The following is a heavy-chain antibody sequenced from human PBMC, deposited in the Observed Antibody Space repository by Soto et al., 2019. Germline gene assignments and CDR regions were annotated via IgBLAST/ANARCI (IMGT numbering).Heavy chain of an antibody. J-gene: IGHJ2*01. CDR2: ISAYNGNT. D-gene: IGHD6-13*01. Sequence: ASVKVSCKASGYTFTSYGISWVRQAPGQGLEWMGWISAYNGNTNYAQKLQGRVTMTTDTSTSTAYMELRSLRSDDTAVYYCARDLEGSYSSSWYRYFDLWGRGTLVTVSS. CDR3: ARDLEGSYSSSWYRYFDL. CDR1: GYTFTSYG. V-gene: IGHV1-18*01.